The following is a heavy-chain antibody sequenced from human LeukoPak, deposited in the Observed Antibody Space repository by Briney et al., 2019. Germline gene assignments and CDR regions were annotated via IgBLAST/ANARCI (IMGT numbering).Heavy chain of an antibody. Sequence: PGGSLRLSCAASGFTFSSYSMNWVRQAPGKGLEWVSYISSSSSTIYYADSVKGRFTISRDNAKNSLYLQMNSLRAEDTAVYYCAREQQLVFSNAFDIWGQGTMVTVSS. J-gene: IGHJ3*02. CDR1: GFTFSSYS. D-gene: IGHD6-13*01. V-gene: IGHV3-48*01. CDR2: ISSSSSTI. CDR3: AREQQLVFSNAFDI.